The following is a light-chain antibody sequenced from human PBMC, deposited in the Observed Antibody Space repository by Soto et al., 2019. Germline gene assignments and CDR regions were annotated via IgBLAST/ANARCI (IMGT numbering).Light chain of an antibody. J-gene: IGKJ4*01. Sequence: EVVVTQSPGTLSLSPGERATLSCRASQTFRNNYLAWYQQKPGQAPRLLIYDASSRATGIPDRFSGGGSGTDFTLTISRLEPEDFAVYYCQQFSSYPLTCGGGTKVDI. CDR1: QTFRNNY. CDR2: DAS. V-gene: IGKV3-20*01. CDR3: QQFSSYPLT.